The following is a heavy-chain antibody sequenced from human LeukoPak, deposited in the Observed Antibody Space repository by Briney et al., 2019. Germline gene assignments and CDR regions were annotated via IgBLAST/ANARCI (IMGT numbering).Heavy chain of an antibody. CDR1: GYTFATYG. V-gene: IGHV1-18*01. Sequence: ASVKVSCKASGYTFATYGFCWVRQAPGHGLEWRGRISANTGKTDYARKFQGRVTMTTDTSTSTAYMELRSLRPDDTAVYYCAKVAGDRMDYWGQGTLLTVSS. CDR2: ISANTGKT. D-gene: IGHD6-13*01. CDR3: AKVAGDRMDY. J-gene: IGHJ4*02.